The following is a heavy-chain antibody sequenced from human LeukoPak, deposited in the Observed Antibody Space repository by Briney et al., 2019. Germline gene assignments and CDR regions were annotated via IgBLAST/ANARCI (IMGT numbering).Heavy chain of an antibody. CDR1: GYNFTNYL. CDR3: ARHGGGFYGSGNYLFDY. V-gene: IGHV5-10-1*01. CDR2: IDPSDTYT. D-gene: IGHD3-10*01. Sequence: GESLKISCKGSGYNFTNYLISWVRQMPGKGLEWMGRIDPSDTYTSYSPSFQGHVTISADKSITTAYLQWSSLKAWDTAMYYCARHGGGFYGSGNYLFDYWGQGTLVTVSS. J-gene: IGHJ4*02.